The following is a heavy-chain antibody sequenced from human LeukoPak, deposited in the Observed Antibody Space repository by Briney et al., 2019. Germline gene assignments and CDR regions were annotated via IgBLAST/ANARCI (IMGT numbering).Heavy chain of an antibody. V-gene: IGHV3-23*01. CDR3: ARTGYSSGRYVH. D-gene: IGHD6-19*01. CDR1: GFTFSSYA. Sequence: QTGGSLRLSCAASGFTFSSYAMSWVRQAPGKGLEWVSAISGSGGSKYYADAVKGRFTISRDNSKNTLYLQMNSLRAEDTAVYYCARTGYSSGRYVHWGQGTLVTVPS. CDR2: ISGSGGSK. J-gene: IGHJ5*02.